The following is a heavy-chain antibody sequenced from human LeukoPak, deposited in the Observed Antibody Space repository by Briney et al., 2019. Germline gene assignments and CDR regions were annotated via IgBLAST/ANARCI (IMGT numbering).Heavy chain of an antibody. CDR3: ARDRITIFGVVMGLDY. V-gene: IGHV3-11*04. D-gene: IGHD3-3*01. CDR1: GFTFSDYY. CDR2: ISSSGSTI. J-gene: IGHJ4*02. Sequence: GGSLRLSCAASGFTFSDYYMSWIRQAPGKGLEWVSYISSSGSTIYYADPVKGRFTISRDNAKNSLYLQMNSLRAEDTAVYYCARDRITIFGVVMGLDYWGQGTLVTVSS.